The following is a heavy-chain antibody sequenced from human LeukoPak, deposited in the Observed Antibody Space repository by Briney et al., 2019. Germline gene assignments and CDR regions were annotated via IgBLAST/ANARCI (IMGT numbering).Heavy chain of an antibody. Sequence: PGGSLRLSCAASGFTFSSYSMNWVRQAPGKGLEWVSSISSSSGYIYYADSVKGRFTISRDNAKNSLYLQMNSLRAEDTAVYYCARGQRWLQSVPAFDIWGQGTMVTVSS. CDR3: ARGQRWLQSVPAFDI. V-gene: IGHV3-21*01. CDR2: ISSSSGYI. J-gene: IGHJ3*02. D-gene: IGHD5-24*01. CDR1: GFTFSSYS.